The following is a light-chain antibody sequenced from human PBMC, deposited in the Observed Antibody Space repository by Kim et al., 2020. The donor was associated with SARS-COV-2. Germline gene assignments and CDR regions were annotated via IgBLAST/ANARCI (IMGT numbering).Light chain of an antibody. J-gene: IGLJ3*02. Sequence: QSVTISCTGTSIDVGGYNYVSRDQQHPGKAPKLMIYDVSKRPSGVPERFSGSKSGNTASLTISGLQAEDEADYYCCSYAGSYIWVFGGGTQLTVL. CDR1: SIDVGGYNY. V-gene: IGLV2-11*01. CDR2: DVS. CDR3: CSYAGSYIWV.